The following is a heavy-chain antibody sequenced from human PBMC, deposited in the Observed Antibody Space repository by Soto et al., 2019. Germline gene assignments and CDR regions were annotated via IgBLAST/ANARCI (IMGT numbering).Heavy chain of an antibody. CDR3: VSHGITGTWVDYYGMDV. CDR1: GGTFSSYA. Sequence: QVRLVQSGAEVKKPGSSVKVSCKASGGTFSSYAISWVRQAPGQGLEWMGGIIPIFGTANYAQKFQGRVTITADASTSTAYMELSSLRSEDTAVYYCVSHGITGTWVDYYGMDVWGQGTTVTVSS. D-gene: IGHD1-7*01. V-gene: IGHV1-69*12. J-gene: IGHJ6*02. CDR2: IIPIFGTA.